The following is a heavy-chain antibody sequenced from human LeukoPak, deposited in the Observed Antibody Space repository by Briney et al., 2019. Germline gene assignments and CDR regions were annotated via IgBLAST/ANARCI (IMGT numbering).Heavy chain of an antibody. CDR2: ISSSGSTI. CDR3: ARESGSSGYDYFDY. Sequence: PGGSLRLSCAASGFTFSSYEMNWVRQAPGKGLEWVSYISSSGSTIYYADSVKGRFTISRDNAKNSLYLQMNSLRAEDTAVYYCARESGSSGYDYFDYWGQGTLVTVSS. J-gene: IGHJ4*02. CDR1: GFTFSSYE. D-gene: IGHD3-22*01. V-gene: IGHV3-48*03.